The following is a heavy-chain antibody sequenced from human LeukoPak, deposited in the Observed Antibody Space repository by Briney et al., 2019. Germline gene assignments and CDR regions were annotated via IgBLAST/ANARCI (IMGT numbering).Heavy chain of an antibody. J-gene: IGHJ5*02. V-gene: IGHV4-34*01. CDR2: INHSGST. CDR1: GGSFSGYD. Sequence: SETLSLTCAVYGGSFSGYDWSWIRQPPGKGLEWIGEINHSGSTNYNPSLKSRVTISVDTSKNQFSLKLSSVTAADTAVYYCARRYGSGSYNWFDPWGQGTLVTVSS. D-gene: IGHD3-10*01. CDR3: ARRYGSGSYNWFDP.